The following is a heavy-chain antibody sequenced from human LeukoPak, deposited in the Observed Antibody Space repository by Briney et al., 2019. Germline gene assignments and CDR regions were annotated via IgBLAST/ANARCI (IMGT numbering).Heavy chain of an antibody. V-gene: IGHV1-2*06. CDR2: INANSGYT. CDR3: ARGVGLRSEGAGFDY. Sequence: ASVKVSCKASGYTFTGQYMHWVRQAPGQGPEWMGRINANSGYTKSAQQFQDRVSMTRDTSLSTAYMELARLTSGDTAIYYCARGVGLRSEGAGFDYWGQGVLVTVSS. J-gene: IGHJ4*02. CDR1: GYTFTGQY. D-gene: IGHD3/OR15-3a*01.